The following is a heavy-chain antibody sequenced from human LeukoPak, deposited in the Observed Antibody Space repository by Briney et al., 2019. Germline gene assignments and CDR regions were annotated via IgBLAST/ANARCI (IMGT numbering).Heavy chain of an antibody. D-gene: IGHD6-19*01. CDR2: IYTSGST. CDR3: AEGSGWYDY. V-gene: IGHV4-4*07. Sequence: PSETLSLTCTVSGGSISSYYWSWIRQPAGKGLKWIGRIYTSGSTNYNPSLKSRVTMSVDTSKNQFSLKLSSVTAADTAVYYCAEGSGWYDYWGQGTLVTVSS. J-gene: IGHJ4*02. CDR1: GGSISSYY.